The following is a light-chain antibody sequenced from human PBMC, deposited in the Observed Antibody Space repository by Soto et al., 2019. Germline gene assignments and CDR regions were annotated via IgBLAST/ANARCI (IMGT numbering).Light chain of an antibody. CDR2: GAS. CDR3: QQYSNWPPIT. V-gene: IGKV3-15*01. Sequence: ETVMTQSPATLSVSPGERATLSCRASQRVSSNLAWYQQKPGQAPRLLIYGASTRATGIPARFSGSGSGTEFTLTISSLQSEDFAVYYCQQYSNWPPITFGQGTRLEIK. CDR1: QRVSSN. J-gene: IGKJ5*01.